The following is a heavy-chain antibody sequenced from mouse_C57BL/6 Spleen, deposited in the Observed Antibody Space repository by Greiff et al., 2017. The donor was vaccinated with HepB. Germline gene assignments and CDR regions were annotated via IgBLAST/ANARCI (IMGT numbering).Heavy chain of an antibody. CDR3: AFITTVVAHYAMDY. D-gene: IGHD1-1*01. CDR2: IHPNSGST. J-gene: IGHJ4*01. Sequence: VQLQESGAELVKPGASVKLSCKASGYTFTSYWMHWVKQRPGQGLEWIGMIHPNSGSTNYNEKFKSKATLTVDKSSSTAYMQLSSLTSEDSAVYYCAFITTVVAHYAMDYWGQGTSVTVAS. CDR1: GYTFTSYW. V-gene: IGHV1-64*01.